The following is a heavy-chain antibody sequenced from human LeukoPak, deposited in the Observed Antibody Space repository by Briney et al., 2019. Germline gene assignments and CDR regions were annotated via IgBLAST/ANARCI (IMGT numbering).Heavy chain of an antibody. D-gene: IGHD3-10*01. J-gene: IGHJ3*02. CDR1: GYTFTSYD. CDR2: MNPNTGNT. CDR3: ARNIWFGESADAFDI. V-gene: IGHV1-8*01. Sequence: ASVKVSCKASGYTFTSYDINWVRQATGQGLEWMGWMNPNTGNTGYAQKFQGRVTMTRDTSISTAYMELSSLTSDDTAVYYCARNIWFGESADAFDIWGQGTMVTVSS.